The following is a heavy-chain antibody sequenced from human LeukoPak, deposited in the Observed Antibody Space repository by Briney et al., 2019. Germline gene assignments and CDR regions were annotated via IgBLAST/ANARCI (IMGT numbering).Heavy chain of an antibody. V-gene: IGHV1-2*02. Sequence: ASVKVSCKASGYTFTGYYMHWVRQAPGQGLEWMGWINPNSGGTNYAQKFQGRVTMTRDTSISRAYMELSRLRSDDTAVYYCARDGRLDANWFDPWGQGTLVTVSS. CDR2: INPNSGGT. CDR1: GYTFTGYY. CDR3: ARDGRLDANWFDP. J-gene: IGHJ5*02.